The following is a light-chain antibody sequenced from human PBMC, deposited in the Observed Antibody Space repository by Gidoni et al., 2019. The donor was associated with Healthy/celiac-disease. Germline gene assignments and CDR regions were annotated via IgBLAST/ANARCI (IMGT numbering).Light chain of an antibody. CDR3: AAWDDSLAVV. J-gene: IGLJ2*01. CDR2: SNN. Sequence: SVLTPPPSASGTPGQRVTISCSGSSSNIGSNTVNWYQQLPGTAPKLLSYSNNQRPSGVPDRFSGSKSGTSASLAISGLQSEDEADYYCAAWDDSLAVVFGGGTKLTVL. V-gene: IGLV1-44*01. CDR1: SSNIGSNT.